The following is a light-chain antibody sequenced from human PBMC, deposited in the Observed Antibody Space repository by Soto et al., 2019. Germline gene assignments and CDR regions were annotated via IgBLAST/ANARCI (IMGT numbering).Light chain of an antibody. CDR1: QSVSSNY. J-gene: IGKJ5*01. Sequence: EIVLTQSPGTLSLSPGERATLSCRASQSVSSNYLAWYQQKPAQAPRLLIYGASSRATGIPDRFSGSGSGTDFTLTISRLEPDDFAVYYCQQYSGSPPTTFGQGTRLEIE. CDR3: QQYSGSPPTT. V-gene: IGKV3-20*01. CDR2: GAS.